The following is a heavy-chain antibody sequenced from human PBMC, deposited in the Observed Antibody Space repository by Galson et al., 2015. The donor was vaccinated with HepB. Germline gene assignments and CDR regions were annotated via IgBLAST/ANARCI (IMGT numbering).Heavy chain of an antibody. CDR3: ARGGIAAAGTPWDFDY. D-gene: IGHD6-13*01. CDR2: IYTSGST. J-gene: IGHJ4*02. CDR1: GGSISSYY. Sequence: LSLTCTVSGGSISSYYWSWIRQPAGKGLEWIGRIYTSGSTNYNPSLKSRVTMSVDTSKNQFSLKLSSVTAADTAVYYCARGGIAAAGTPWDFDYWGQGTLVTVSS. V-gene: IGHV4-4*07.